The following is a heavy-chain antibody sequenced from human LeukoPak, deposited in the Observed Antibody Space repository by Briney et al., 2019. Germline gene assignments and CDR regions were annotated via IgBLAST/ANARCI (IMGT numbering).Heavy chain of an antibody. V-gene: IGHV4-31*03. CDR3: ARAFPGAFDI. CDR2: IYYSGST. J-gene: IGHJ3*02. CDR1: GGSISSGGYY. Sequence: PSETLSLTCTVSGGSISSGGYYWSWIRQHPGKGLEWIGYIYYSGSTYYNPSLKSRVTISVDTSKNQFSLKLSSATAADTAVYYCARAFPGAFDIWGQGTMVTVSS.